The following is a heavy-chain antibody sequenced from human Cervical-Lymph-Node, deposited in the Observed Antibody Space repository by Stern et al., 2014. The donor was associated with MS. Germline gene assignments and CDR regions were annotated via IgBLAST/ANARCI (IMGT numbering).Heavy chain of an antibody. V-gene: IGHV3-33*01. CDR2: IWYDGSNR. Sequence: DQLVESGGGVVQPGRSLRLSCAASGFTFSSSGVHWVRQAPGKGLEWLAVIWYDGSNRYYADSVKGRFTISRDSSKNTLYLQMNSLRAEDTAVYYCAREGGNTAEYFQHWGQGTLVPVSS. CDR1: GFTFSSSG. J-gene: IGHJ1*01. D-gene: IGHD4-23*01. CDR3: AREGGNTAEYFQH.